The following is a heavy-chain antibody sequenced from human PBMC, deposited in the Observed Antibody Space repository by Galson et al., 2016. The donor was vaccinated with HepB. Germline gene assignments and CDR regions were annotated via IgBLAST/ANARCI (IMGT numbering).Heavy chain of an antibody. V-gene: IGHV5-51*01. Sequence: QSGAEVKKPGESLKISCKGSGYSFSRYWIAWVRQMPGKGLEWMGIIYPGDSETRYSPSFEGQVTISADKSITTAYLQWSSLKTSDTAMYYCAKDNGAPFYHHGMDGWGQGTTVIVSS. J-gene: IGHJ6*02. D-gene: IGHD2-15*01. CDR1: GYSFSRYW. CDR3: AKDNGAPFYHHGMDG. CDR2: IYPGDSET.